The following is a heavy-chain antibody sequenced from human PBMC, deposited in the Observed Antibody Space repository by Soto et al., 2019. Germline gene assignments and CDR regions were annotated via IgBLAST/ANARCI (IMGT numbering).Heavy chain of an antibody. CDR1: GFTFSSYA. D-gene: IGHD3-9*01. CDR3: AKVSVADDILTGYIYPTFDY. V-gene: IGHV3-23*01. Sequence: GGSLRLSCAASGFTFSSYAMSWVRQAPGKGLEWVSAISGSGGSTYYADSVKGRFTISRDNSKNTLYLQMNSLRAEDTAVYYCAKVSVADDILTGYIYPTFDYWGQGTLVTVSS. CDR2: ISGSGGST. J-gene: IGHJ4*02.